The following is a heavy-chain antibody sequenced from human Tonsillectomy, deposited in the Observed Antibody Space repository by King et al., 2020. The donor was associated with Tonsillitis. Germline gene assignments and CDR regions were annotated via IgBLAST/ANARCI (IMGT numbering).Heavy chain of an antibody. Sequence: QLQESGPGLVKPSQTLSLTCTVSGGSISSGDYYWRWIRQPPGKGLEWIGYIYYSGSTYYNPSLKSRVTISVDTSKNQFSLKLSSVTAADTAVYYCATDGFSTADAFDIWGQGTMVTVSS. V-gene: IGHV4-30-4*01. D-gene: IGHD2/OR15-2a*01. CDR2: IYYSGST. CDR1: GGSISSGDYY. J-gene: IGHJ3*02. CDR3: ATDGFSTADAFDI.